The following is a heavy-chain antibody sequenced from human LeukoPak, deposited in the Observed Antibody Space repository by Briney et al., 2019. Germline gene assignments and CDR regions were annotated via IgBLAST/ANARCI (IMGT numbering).Heavy chain of an antibody. J-gene: IGHJ4*02. CDR2: ISWVGGST. CDR1: GFTFDDYA. D-gene: IGHD6-13*01. Sequence: GGSLRLSCAASGFTFDDYAMHWVRQAPGKGLEWVSLISWVGGSTYYADSVKGRFTISRDNSKNSLYLQMNSLRAEDTALYYCAKGTSSWHEFDYWGQGTLVTVSS. V-gene: IGHV3-43D*03. CDR3: AKGTSSWHEFDY.